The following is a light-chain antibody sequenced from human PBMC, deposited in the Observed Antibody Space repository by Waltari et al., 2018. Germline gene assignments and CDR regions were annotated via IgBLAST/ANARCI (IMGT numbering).Light chain of an antibody. Sequence: QSVLTQPPSVSEAPRQGGNTPRSGSSPTLGHNGLNLYQQLPGKPPKLLIYYDDLVTSGVSARFSGSKSGTSASLAISGLQSADEADYYCAAWDATLNQWVFGGGTKLTVL. CDR2: YDD. CDR3: AAWDATLNQWV. V-gene: IGLV1-36*01. CDR1: SPTLGHNG. J-gene: IGLJ3*02.